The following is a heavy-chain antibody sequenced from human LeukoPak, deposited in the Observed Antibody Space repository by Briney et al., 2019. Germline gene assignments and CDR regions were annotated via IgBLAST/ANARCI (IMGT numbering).Heavy chain of an antibody. CDR2: ISGSGGST. CDR1: GFTFSSYA. V-gene: IGHV3-23*01. CDR3: AKLGCSSTSCLYGMDV. Sequence: GGSLRLSCAASGFTFSSYAMSWVRQAPGKGLEWVSAISGSGGSTYYADSVKGRFTIPRDNSKNTLYLQMNSLRAEDTAVYYCAKLGCSSTSCLYGMDVWGQGTTVTVSS. D-gene: IGHD2-2*01. J-gene: IGHJ6*02.